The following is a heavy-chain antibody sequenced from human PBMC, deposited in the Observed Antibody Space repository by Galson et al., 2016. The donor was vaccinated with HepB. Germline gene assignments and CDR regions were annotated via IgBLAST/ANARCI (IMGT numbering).Heavy chain of an antibody. CDR3: ARDRGYCSSTRCYGVYYGMDV. J-gene: IGHJ6*02. CDR1: GFTFTTYA. V-gene: IGHV3-23*01. Sequence: SLRLSCAASGFTFTTYAMSWVRQAPGKGLEWVSGISDSDPSTYYADSVKGRFTISRDNAKNSLYLQMNSLRAEDTAVYYCARDRGYCSSTRCYGVYYGMDVWGQGTTVTVSS. CDR2: ISDSDPST. D-gene: IGHD2-2*01.